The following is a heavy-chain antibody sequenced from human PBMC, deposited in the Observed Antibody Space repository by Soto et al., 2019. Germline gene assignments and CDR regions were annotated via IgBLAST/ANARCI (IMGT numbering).Heavy chain of an antibody. V-gene: IGHV3-7*01. Sequence: EVQLMESGGGLVQPGGSLRLSCAASGFNFGASWMAWVRQAPGKGLEWVADIKQDGSEKNYVDSVKGRVTISRDDAKNSRYLQMNSLRAEDTAVYYCASDPFYGAIDYWGLGTLVTVSS. CDR2: IKQDGSEK. J-gene: IGHJ4*02. CDR1: GFNFGASW. CDR3: ASDPFYGAIDY. D-gene: IGHD3-10*01.